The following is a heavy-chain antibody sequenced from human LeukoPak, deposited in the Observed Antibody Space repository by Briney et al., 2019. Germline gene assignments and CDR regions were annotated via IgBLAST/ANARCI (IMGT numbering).Heavy chain of an antibody. J-gene: IGHJ4*02. D-gene: IGHD1-1*01. CDR3: AKDRVPDNRWNFDY. CDR1: GFTFSGYT. V-gene: IGHV3-23*01. Sequence: AGGSLRLSCAASGFTFSGYTMSWVRQAPGKGLEWVSSFLDSGSASYYADSVKGRFTISRDTSKNTLYLQMNSLRAEDTAIYYCAKDRVPDNRWNFDYWGRGTLVTVSS. CDR2: FLDSGSAS.